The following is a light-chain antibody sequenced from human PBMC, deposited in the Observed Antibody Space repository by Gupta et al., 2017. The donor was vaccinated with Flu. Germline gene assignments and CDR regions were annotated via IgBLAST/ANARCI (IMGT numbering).Light chain of an antibody. CDR3: SSCTTSNTWV. J-gene: IGLJ3*02. Sequence: QAAPTQPASVSGSPGQSLTTACTATLRDVGGYHYVYWFPQHPGKAPKLLIYEVTKRPAGVAYHFSGSKSGYSAALTISERQDEDEDDYYCSSCTTSNTWVFGGGTKLTVL. V-gene: IGLV2-14*01. CDR1: LRDVGGYHY. CDR2: EVT.